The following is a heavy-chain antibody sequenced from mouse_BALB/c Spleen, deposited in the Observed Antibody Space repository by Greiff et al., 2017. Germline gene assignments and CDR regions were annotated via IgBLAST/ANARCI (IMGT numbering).Heavy chain of an antibody. D-gene: IGHD4-1*01. V-gene: IGHV7-3*02. Sequence: DVHLVESGGGLVQPGGSLRLSCATSGFTFTDYYMSWVRQPPGKALEWLGFIRNKANGYTTEYSASVKGRFTISRDNSQSILYLQMNTLRAEDSATYYCARALANWDWYFDVWGAGTTVTVSS. J-gene: IGHJ1*01. CDR1: GFTFTDYY. CDR2: IRNKANGYTT. CDR3: ARALANWDWYFDV.